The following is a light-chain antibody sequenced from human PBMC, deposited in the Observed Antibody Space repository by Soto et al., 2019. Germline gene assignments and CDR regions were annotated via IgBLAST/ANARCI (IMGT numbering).Light chain of an antibody. CDR1: QSISSY. J-gene: IGKJ1*01. CDR2: GAS. CDR3: QQYNNWPWT. Sequence: VSQSQAALSLSTGERATLSCRASQSISSYLAWYQQKPGQAPRLLIYGASTRATGIPARFSGSGSGTEFTLTISGLQSEDFAVYYCQQYNNWPWTFGQGTKVDIK. V-gene: IGKV3-15*01.